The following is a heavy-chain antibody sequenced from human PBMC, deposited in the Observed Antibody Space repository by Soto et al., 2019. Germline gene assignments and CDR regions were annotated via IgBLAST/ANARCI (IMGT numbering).Heavy chain of an antibody. Sequence: RWGSLILSCAASGFTVSSNYMSWVRQAPGKGLEWVSVIYSGGSTYYADSVKGRFTISRDNSKNTLYLQMNSLRAEDTAVYYCARESIAVAGTGSYYFDDWGQGNLVIVSS. CDR2: IYSGGST. D-gene: IGHD6-19*01. CDR3: ARESIAVAGTGSYYFDD. V-gene: IGHV3-53*01. J-gene: IGHJ4*02. CDR1: GFTVSSNY.